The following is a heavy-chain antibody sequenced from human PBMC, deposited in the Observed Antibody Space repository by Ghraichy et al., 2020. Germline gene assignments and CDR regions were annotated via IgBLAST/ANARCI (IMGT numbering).Heavy chain of an antibody. V-gene: IGHV1-69*13. Sequence: SVKVSCKASGGTFNRYTVSWVRQVPGQGLDWMGGIIPIFGSANYAEKFQDRVTIIADESTSTVYMELSSLRSDDTAVYYCARGLREGYDFWSGYHNSGFDPWRQGTLVTVSS. D-gene: IGHD3-3*01. CDR3: ARGLREGYDFWSGYHNSGFDP. CDR2: IIPIFGSA. CDR1: GGTFNRYT. J-gene: IGHJ5*02.